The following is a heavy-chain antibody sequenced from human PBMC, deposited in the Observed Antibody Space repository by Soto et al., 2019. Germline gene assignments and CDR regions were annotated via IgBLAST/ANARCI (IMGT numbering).Heavy chain of an antibody. V-gene: IGHV3-33*01. CDR3: ARESVLRYYYDSSGYPSDY. CDR2: IWYDGSNK. D-gene: IGHD3-22*01. CDR1: GFTFSSYG. Sequence: QVQLVESGGGVVQPGRSLRLSCAASGFTFSSYGMHWVRQAPGKGLEWVAVIWYDGSNKYYADSVKGRFTISRDNSKNTLYLQMNSLRAEDTAVYYCARESVLRYYYDSSGYPSDYWGQGTLVTVSS. J-gene: IGHJ4*02.